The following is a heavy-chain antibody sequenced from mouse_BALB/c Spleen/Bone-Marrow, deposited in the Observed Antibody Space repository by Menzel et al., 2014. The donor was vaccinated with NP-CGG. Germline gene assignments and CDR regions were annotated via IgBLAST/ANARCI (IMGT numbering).Heavy chain of an antibody. V-gene: IGHV5-6-4*01. CDR1: GFTFSSYT. CDR2: ISTGGSYT. Sequence: EVKLQESGGGLVKPGGSLKLSCAASGFTFSSYTMSWVRQTPEKRLEWVATISTGGSYTDYPDSVKGRFTISRDNAKNTLYLQMSSLKSEDTAMYYCTRDQRYGNYIYAMDYWGQGTSVTASS. CDR3: TRDQRYGNYIYAMDY. D-gene: IGHD2-10*02. J-gene: IGHJ4*01.